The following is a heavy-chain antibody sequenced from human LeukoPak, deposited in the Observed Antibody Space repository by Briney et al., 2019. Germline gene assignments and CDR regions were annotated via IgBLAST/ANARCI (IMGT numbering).Heavy chain of an antibody. Sequence: GGSLRLSCETSGFTFSSYAMSWVRQAPGKGLEWVSTISGTGGRTYYADSVKGRFTVSRDNSKNTLYLQMNSLRAEDTAVYYCAKVVLNYLFRGVEDWGQGTLVTVSS. CDR2: ISGTGGRT. CDR3: AKVVLNYLFRGVED. J-gene: IGHJ4*02. D-gene: IGHD1-7*01. CDR1: GFTFSSYA. V-gene: IGHV3-23*01.